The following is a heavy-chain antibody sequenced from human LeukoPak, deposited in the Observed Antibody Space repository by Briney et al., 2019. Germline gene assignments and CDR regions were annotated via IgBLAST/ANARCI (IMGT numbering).Heavy chain of an antibody. CDR1: GGSISSTRYY. CDR3: ARGAYGSGSVNWFDP. J-gene: IGHJ5*02. D-gene: IGHD3-10*01. V-gene: IGHV4-39*07. Sequence: SETLSLTCTVSGGSISSTRYYWGWIRQPPGKGLEWIGSIYYSGSTYYNPSLKSRVTISVDTSKNQFSLKLSSVTAADTAVYYCARGAYGSGSVNWFDPWGQGTLVTVSS. CDR2: IYYSGST.